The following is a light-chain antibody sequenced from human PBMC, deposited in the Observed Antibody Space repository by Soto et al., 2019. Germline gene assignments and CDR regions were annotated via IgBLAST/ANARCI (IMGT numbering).Light chain of an antibody. Sequence: DIQMTQSPSSVSASAGDRVTITCRASQGVSSWLAWDQQKPGKAPRLLIYAASSLQRGVPSRFSGSGSGTDFTLTINSLQPEDFATYYCQQSYSAPRTFGQGTKVDIK. J-gene: IGKJ1*01. V-gene: IGKV1-12*01. CDR1: QGVSSW. CDR2: AAS. CDR3: QQSYSAPRT.